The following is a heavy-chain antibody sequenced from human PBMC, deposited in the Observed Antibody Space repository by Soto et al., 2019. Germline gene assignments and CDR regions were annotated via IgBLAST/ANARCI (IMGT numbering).Heavy chain of an antibody. CDR2: IYPGDSDT. J-gene: IGHJ4*02. CDR3: ARHQEDYGSGSLYFDY. Sequence: ESLKICFKGAGYSCTSYWIGWVRQIPGKGLEWMGIIYPGDSDTRYSPSFQGQVTISADKSISTAYLQWSSLKASDTAMYYCARHQEDYGSGSLYFDYWGQGTLVTVSS. V-gene: IGHV5-51*01. D-gene: IGHD3-10*01. CDR1: GYSCTSYW.